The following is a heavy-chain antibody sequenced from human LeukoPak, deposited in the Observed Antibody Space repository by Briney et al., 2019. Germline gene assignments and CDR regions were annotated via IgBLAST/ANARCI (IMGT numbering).Heavy chain of an antibody. V-gene: IGHV3-7*01. CDR2: IKQDGSEK. Sequence: GGSLRLSCAASGFTFSSYTMNWVRQAPGKGLEWVANIKQDGSEKYYVDSVKGRFIISRDNAKNSLYLQMNSLRAEDTAVYYCAREAYDDFWSGSWRYYYYMDVWGKGTTVTVSS. CDR3: AREAYDDFWSGSWRYYYYMDV. D-gene: IGHD3-3*01. J-gene: IGHJ6*03. CDR1: GFTFSSYT.